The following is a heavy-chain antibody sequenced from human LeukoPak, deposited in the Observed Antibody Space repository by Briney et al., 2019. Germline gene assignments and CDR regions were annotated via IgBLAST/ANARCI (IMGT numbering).Heavy chain of an antibody. Sequence: SETLSLTCTVSGGSISSYYWSWIRQPPGKGLEGIGYIYYSGSTNYNPSLKGRVTISVDTSKNQFSLKLSSVTAADTAVYYCARGEGAAGYYFDYWGQGTLVTVSS. CDR3: ARGEGAAGYYFDY. V-gene: IGHV4-59*01. CDR2: IYYSGST. J-gene: IGHJ4*02. CDR1: GGSISSYY. D-gene: IGHD6-13*01.